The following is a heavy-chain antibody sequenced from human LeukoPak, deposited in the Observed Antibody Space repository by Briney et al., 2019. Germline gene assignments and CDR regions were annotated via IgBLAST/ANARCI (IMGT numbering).Heavy chain of an antibody. J-gene: IGHJ3*02. Sequence: PSEXXXXXCTVSGGSISSYYWSWIRQPPGKGLEWIGYIYYSGSTNYNPSLKSRVTISVDTSKNQFSLKLSSVTAADTAVYYCARAERITIFGVVIIKVEAFDIWGQGTMVTVSS. CDR2: IYYSGST. V-gene: IGHV4-59*01. CDR1: GGSISSYY. D-gene: IGHD3-3*01. CDR3: ARAERITIFGVVIIKVEAFDI.